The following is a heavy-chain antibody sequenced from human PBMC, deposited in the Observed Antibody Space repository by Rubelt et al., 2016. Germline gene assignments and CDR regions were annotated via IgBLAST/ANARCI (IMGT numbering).Heavy chain of an antibody. Sequence: GLEWIAFIFSTGAANYSPSLESRVTISVDTSKRQVSLKLNSVTAADTAVYYCARHYSSTWANWFDPWGQGTLVTVSS. D-gene: IGHD6-13*01. V-gene: IGHV4-59*08. CDR3: ARHYSSTWANWFDP. J-gene: IGHJ5*02. CDR2: IFSTGAA.